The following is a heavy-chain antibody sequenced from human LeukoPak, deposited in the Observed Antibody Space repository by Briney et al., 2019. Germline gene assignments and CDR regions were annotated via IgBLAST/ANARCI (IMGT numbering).Heavy chain of an antibody. CDR3: ARDSSPYCGDDCYFDAFDL. D-gene: IGHD2-21*02. CDR2: INRDGSKN. Sequence: GASLRLSCAASGFTFSSYAMSWVRQAPGKGLEWVANINRDGSKNHFVDSVKGRFTISRDNAKNFLYLQMNSLRAEDTAVYFCARDSSPYCGDDCYFDAFDLWGQGTMVTVSS. CDR1: GFTFSSYA. V-gene: IGHV3-7*03. J-gene: IGHJ3*01.